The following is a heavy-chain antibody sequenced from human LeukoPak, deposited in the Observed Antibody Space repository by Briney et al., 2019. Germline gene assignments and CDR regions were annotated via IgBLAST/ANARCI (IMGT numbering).Heavy chain of an antibody. CDR2: ITGGRSTI. V-gene: IGHV3-48*02. D-gene: IGHD4-17*01. J-gene: IGHJ6*02. Sequence: PGGSLRLSCKASGFTFSSYSMNWVRQAPGKGLEWVSYITGGRSTIYYTDSVKGRFTISRDNAKNSLYLQVNSLRDEDTAVYYCARPGDYGYYYSAMDVWGQGTTVTVAS. CDR3: ARPGDYGYYYSAMDV. CDR1: GFTFSSYS.